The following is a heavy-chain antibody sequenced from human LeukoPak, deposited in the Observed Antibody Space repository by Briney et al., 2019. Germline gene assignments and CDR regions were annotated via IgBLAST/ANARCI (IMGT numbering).Heavy chain of an antibody. Sequence: KPSETLSLTCAVYGGSFSGYYWSWIREPPGKGLEWIGEINHSGSTNYNPSLKSRVTISVDTSKNQFSLKLSSVTAADTAVYYCARGTGPMDVWGKGTTVTVSS. D-gene: IGHD1-1*01. J-gene: IGHJ6*03. CDR3: ARGTGPMDV. V-gene: IGHV4-34*01. CDR1: GGSFSGYY. CDR2: INHSGST.